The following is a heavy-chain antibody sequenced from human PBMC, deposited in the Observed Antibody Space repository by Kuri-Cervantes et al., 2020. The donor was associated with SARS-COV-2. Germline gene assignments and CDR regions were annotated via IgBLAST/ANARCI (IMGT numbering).Heavy chain of an antibody. V-gene: IGHV3-30*19. CDR2: IWYDGSNK. J-gene: IGHJ1*01. CDR1: GFTFSSYG. Sequence: GGSLRLSCAASGFTFSSYGMHWVRQAPGKGLEWVAVIWYDGSNKYYADSVKGRFTISRDNSKNTLYLQMNSLRAEDTAVYYCASGYSGSYSYFQHWGQGTLVTVSS. D-gene: IGHD1-26*01. CDR3: ASGYSGSYSYFQH.